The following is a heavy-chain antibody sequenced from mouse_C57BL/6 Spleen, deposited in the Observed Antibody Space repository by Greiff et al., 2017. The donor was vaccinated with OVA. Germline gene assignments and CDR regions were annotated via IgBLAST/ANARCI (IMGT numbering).Heavy chain of an antibody. Sequence: EVQVVESGGGLVQPGGSLKLSCAASGFTFSDYYMYWVRQTPEKRLEWVAYISNGGGSTYYPDTVKGRFTISRDNAKNTLYLQMSRLKSEDTAMYYCARALRSDWYFDVWGTGTTVTVSS. CDR3: ARALRSDWYFDV. CDR1: GFTFSDYY. V-gene: IGHV5-12*01. CDR2: ISNGGGST. D-gene: IGHD1-1*01. J-gene: IGHJ1*03.